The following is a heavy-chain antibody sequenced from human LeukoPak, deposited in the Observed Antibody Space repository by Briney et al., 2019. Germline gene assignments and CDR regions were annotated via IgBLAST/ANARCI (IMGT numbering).Heavy chain of an antibody. Sequence: SETLSLTCAVYGGSFSGYYWSWIRQPPGKGLEWIGEINHSGSTNYNPSLKSRVTISVDSSKSQFSLKLNSVTAADTAVYYCARSGGYSSSWSLWGRGTLVTVSS. CDR2: INHSGST. D-gene: IGHD6-13*01. V-gene: IGHV4-34*01. CDR3: ARSGGYSSSWSL. CDR1: GGSFSGYY. J-gene: IGHJ4*02.